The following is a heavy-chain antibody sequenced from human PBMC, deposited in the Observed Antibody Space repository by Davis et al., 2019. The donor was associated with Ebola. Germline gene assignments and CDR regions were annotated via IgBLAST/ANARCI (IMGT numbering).Heavy chain of an antibody. CDR2: IYYSGST. J-gene: IGHJ2*01. D-gene: IGHD4-17*01. V-gene: IGHV4-30-4*01. Sequence: SETLSLTCTVSGGSISSGDYYWSWIRQPPGKGLEWIGYIYYSGSTYYNPSLKSRVTISVDTSKNQFSLKLSSVTAADTAVYYCARPLNDYGDYWYFDLWGRGTLVTVSS. CDR3: ARPLNDYGDYWYFDL. CDR1: GGSISSGDYY.